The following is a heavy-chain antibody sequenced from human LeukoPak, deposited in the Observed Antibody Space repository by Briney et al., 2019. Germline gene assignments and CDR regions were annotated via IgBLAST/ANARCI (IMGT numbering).Heavy chain of an antibody. CDR2: IYYSGST. V-gene: IGHV4-39*01. J-gene: IGHJ4*02. CDR1: GGSISSSSYY. D-gene: IGHD6-19*01. CDR3: ASSAAVAGWGVFDY. Sequence: SETLSLTCTVSGGSISSSSYYWGWIRQPPGKGLEWIGCIYYSGSTYYNPSLKSRVTISVDTSKNQFSLKLSSVTAADTAVYYCASSAAVAGWGVFDYWGQGALVTVSS.